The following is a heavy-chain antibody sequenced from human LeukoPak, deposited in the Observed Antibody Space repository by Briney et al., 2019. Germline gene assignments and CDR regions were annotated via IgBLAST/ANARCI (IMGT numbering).Heavy chain of an antibody. CDR2: ISSRSSTI. V-gene: IGHV3-48*02. CDR3: ASAAGHFYGMDV. CDR1: GFTFSTYS. J-gene: IGHJ6*02. Sequence: PGGSLRLSCAASGFTFSTYSMNWVRQAPGGGLEWVSYISSRSSTIHYADSVKGRFTISRDNAKNSLYLQMNSLRDEDTAVYYCASAAGHFYGMDVWGQGTTVTVSS.